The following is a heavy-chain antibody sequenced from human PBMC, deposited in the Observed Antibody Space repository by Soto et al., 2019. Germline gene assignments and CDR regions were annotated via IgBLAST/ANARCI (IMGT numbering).Heavy chain of an antibody. CDR3: ARDKWELLAGFDY. CDR1: GYTFTGYY. D-gene: IGHD1-26*01. J-gene: IGHJ4*02. CDR2: INPNSGGT. Sequence: ASVKVPCKASGYTFTGYYMHWVRQAPGQGLEWMGWINPNSGGTNYAQKFQGRVTMTRDTSISTAYMELSRLRSDDTAVYYCARDKWELLAGFDYWGQGTLVTVSS. V-gene: IGHV1-2*02.